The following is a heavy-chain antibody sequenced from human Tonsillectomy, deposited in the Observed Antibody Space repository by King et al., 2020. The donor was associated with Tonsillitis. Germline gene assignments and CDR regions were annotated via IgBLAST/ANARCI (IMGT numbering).Heavy chain of an antibody. Sequence: VQLVESGGGLVQPGGSLRLSCAASGFTFSSSAMSWVRQAPGKGREWVSAISGSGDRTFYADSVKGRFTISRDNSKNTLYLQMNSLRAEDTAVYYCAKEKWFGELLSVDYWGQGTLVTVSS. J-gene: IGHJ4*02. CDR1: GFTFSSSA. D-gene: IGHD3-10*01. CDR3: AKEKWFGELLSVDY. CDR2: ISGSGDRT. V-gene: IGHV3-23*04.